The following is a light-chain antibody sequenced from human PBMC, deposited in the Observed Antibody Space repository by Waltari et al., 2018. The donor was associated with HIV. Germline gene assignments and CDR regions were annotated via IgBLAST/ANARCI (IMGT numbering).Light chain of an antibody. CDR3: QQYRRSPLT. Sequence: EIVLTQSTGTLALSLGKRATLPCRASQSVSSTYLAWYQQKPGQPPRLLIYGASTRATGIPDRFSGSGSGTDFTLTISRVEPEDSAVYYCQQYRRSPLTFGGGTKVEIK. CDR1: QSVSSTY. J-gene: IGKJ4*01. V-gene: IGKV3-20*01. CDR2: GAS.